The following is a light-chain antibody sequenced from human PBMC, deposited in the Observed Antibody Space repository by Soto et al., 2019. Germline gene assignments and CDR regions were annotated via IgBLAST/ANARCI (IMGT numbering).Light chain of an antibody. V-gene: IGKV1-8*01. CDR3: QQCYNYPWT. CDR1: QDIHNY. CDR2: AAS. J-gene: IGKJ1*01. Sequence: AVLLTQSPSSFSASTGDRATITSRARQDIHNYLAWYQQVPGKAPKLLLYAASILQTGVPSRMSGSGSGTDFTLTIYGLQSEDVATYFCQQCYNYPWTFGQGTTVE.